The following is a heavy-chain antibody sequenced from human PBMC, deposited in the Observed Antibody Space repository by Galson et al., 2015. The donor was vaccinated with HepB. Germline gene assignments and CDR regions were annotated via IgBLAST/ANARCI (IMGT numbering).Heavy chain of an antibody. Sequence: PALVKPTQTLTLTCTFSGFSLSTSGMCVSWIRQPPGKALEWLALIDWDDDKYYSTSLKTRLTISKDTSKNQVVLTMTNMDPVDTATYYCARTTSSYDILTGYHYPGNYYYGMDVWGQGTTVTVSS. D-gene: IGHD3-9*01. CDR2: IDWDDDK. J-gene: IGHJ6*02. V-gene: IGHV2-70*01. CDR1: GFSLSTSGMC. CDR3: ARTTSSYDILTGYHYPGNYYYGMDV.